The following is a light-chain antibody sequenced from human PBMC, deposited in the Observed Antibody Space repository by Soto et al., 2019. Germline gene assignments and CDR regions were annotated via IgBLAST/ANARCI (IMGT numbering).Light chain of an antibody. CDR3: KQYGSSPPWT. CDR1: ESVSSSY. J-gene: IGKJ1*01. Sequence: EIVLTQSPGTLSLSPGERATLSCRASESVSSSYLAWYQQKPGQAPRLLIFGASSRATGTPDRFSGSGSGTDFTLTISRLEPEDFAVYYCKQYGSSPPWTFGQGPEVEIK. V-gene: IGKV3-20*01. CDR2: GAS.